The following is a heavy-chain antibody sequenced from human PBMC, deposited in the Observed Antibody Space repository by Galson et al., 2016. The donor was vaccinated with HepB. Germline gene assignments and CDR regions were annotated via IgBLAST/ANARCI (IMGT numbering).Heavy chain of an antibody. D-gene: IGHD6-13*01. CDR2: INPKSGFT. CDR3: ARGGEMAAVRYFQH. CDR1: GYTFTGNY. J-gene: IGHJ1*01. Sequence: SVKVSCKASGYTFTGNYMHWVRQAPGQGLEWMGWINPKSGFTNYAQKFQGWVTVTRDTSITTSYMELSRLKFDDTAVYYCARGGEMAAVRYFQHWGQGTPVTVSS. V-gene: IGHV1-2*04.